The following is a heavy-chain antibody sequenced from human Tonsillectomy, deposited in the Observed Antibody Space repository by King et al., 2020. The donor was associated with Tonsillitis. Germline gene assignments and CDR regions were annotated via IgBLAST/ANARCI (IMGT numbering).Heavy chain of an antibody. CDR3: ARGATWNGGVPPWFDN. CDR1: GDSVSSGAHS. CDR2: IYDTGST. Sequence: QLQESGSGLVKPSQTLSLTCAVSGDSVSSGAHSWSWIRQPPGKGLEWIGYIYDTGSTYYNPSLKSRVTISLDGSKNQFSLELTSVTAADTALYYFARGATWNGGVPPWFDNWGQGILVTVSS. J-gene: IGHJ5*02. V-gene: IGHV4-30-2*01. D-gene: IGHD1-1*01.